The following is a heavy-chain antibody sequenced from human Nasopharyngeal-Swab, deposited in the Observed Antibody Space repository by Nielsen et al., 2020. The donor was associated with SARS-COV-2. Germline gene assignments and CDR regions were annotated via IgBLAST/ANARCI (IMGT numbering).Heavy chain of an antibody. CDR2: ISSNGGST. Sequence: GGSLRLPCSASGFTFSSYALHWVRQAPGKGLEYVSAISSNGGSTYYADSVKGRFTISRDNSKNTLYLQMSSLRAEDTAVYYCVKGLTIFGVVIPTPFDYWGQGTLVTVSS. J-gene: IGHJ4*02. V-gene: IGHV3-64D*06. D-gene: IGHD3-3*01. CDR1: GFTFSSYA. CDR3: VKGLTIFGVVIPTPFDY.